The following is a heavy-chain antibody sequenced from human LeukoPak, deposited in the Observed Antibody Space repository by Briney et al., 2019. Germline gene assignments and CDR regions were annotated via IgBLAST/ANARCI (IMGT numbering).Heavy chain of an antibody. V-gene: IGHV4-38-2*02. CDR3: ARVDADYFDY. Sequence: NPSQTLSLTCTVSGYSISSGYYWGWIRQPPGRGLEWIGSIYHSGSTYYNPSLKSRVTISVDTSKNQFSLKLSSVTAADTAVYYCARVDADYFDYWGQGTLVTVSS. CDR1: GYSISSGYY. J-gene: IGHJ4*02. CDR2: IYHSGST. D-gene: IGHD3/OR15-3a*01.